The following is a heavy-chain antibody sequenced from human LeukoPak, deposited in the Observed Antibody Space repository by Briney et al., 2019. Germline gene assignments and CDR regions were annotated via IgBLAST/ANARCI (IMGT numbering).Heavy chain of an antibody. CDR3: ARGVSVVNFDY. J-gene: IGHJ4*02. CDR2: VYTSDNT. V-gene: IGHV4-4*07. CDR1: GGSISSYY. Sequence: SETLSLTCTVSGGSISSYYWSWIRQPAGKGLEWIGRVYTSDNTNYNPSLRSRVTMSIDASKNQFSLKLSSVTAADTAMYYCARGVSVVNFDYWGQGTLVTVSS. D-gene: IGHD3-22*01.